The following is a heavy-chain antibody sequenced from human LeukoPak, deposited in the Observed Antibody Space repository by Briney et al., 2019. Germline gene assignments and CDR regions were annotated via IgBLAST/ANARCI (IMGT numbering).Heavy chain of an antibody. D-gene: IGHD6-19*01. CDR3: ASAYSSGSVDIDY. Sequence: PGGSLRLSCSASGFTFSRYGMHWVRQAPGKGLEYVSAIVSNGDSTYYADSVKGRFTISRDNAKNTLYLQMNSLRAEDTAVYYCASAYSSGSVDIDYWGQGTLVTVSS. CDR2: IVSNGDST. V-gene: IGHV3-64*04. CDR1: GFTFSRYG. J-gene: IGHJ4*02.